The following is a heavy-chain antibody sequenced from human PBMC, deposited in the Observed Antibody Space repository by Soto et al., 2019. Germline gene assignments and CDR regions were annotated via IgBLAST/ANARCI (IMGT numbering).Heavy chain of an antibody. CDR1: GYTFTGYY. D-gene: IGHD6-13*01. CDR2: INPNSGGT. J-gene: IGHJ6*02. Sequence: QVQLVQSGAEVKKPGASVKVSCKASGYTFTGYYIHWVRQAPGQGLEWMGWINPNSGGTNYAQKFQGWVTMTRDTSISPAYMEQNRLRSDETAVYYCAREWAAAGNDDLCYGMDVWGQGHTVTVSS. V-gene: IGHV1-2*04. CDR3: AREWAAAGNDDLCYGMDV.